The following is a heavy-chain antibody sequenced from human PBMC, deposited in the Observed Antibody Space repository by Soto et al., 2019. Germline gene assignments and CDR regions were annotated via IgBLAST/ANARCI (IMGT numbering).Heavy chain of an antibody. V-gene: IGHV1-69*01. J-gene: IGHJ6*02. D-gene: IGHD4-17*01. Sequence: QVQLVQSGAEVKKPGSSVKVSCKASGGTFSSYAISWVRQAPGQGLEWMGGIIPIFGTAHYAQKFQGRVTITADESTSTAYMELSSLRSEDTAVYYCARDRMTTVQSPNYYYGMDVWGQGTTVTVSS. CDR1: GGTFSSYA. CDR2: IIPIFGTA. CDR3: ARDRMTTVQSPNYYYGMDV.